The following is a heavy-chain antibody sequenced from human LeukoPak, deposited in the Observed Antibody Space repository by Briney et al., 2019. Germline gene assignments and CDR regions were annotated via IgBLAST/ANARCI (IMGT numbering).Heavy chain of an antibody. D-gene: IGHD1-26*01. CDR3: AKDRSWELLRYSFDY. J-gene: IGHJ4*02. CDR2: ISYDGSNK. CDR1: GFTFSSYG. V-gene: IGHV3-30*18. Sequence: PGGSLTLSCAASGFTFSSYGMHWVRQAPGKGLEWVAVISYDGSNKYYADSVKGRFTISRDNSKNTLYLQMNSLRAEDTAVYYGAKDRSWELLRYSFDYWGQGTLVTVSS.